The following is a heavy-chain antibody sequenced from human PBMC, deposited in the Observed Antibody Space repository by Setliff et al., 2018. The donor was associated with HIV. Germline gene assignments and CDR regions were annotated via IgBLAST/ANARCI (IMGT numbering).Heavy chain of an antibody. CDR2: FYYSGTT. D-gene: IGHD6-19*01. CDR3: IIAYSSGWLAPMGFDS. V-gene: IGHV4-39*01. CDR1: GASITTNSYY. J-gene: IGHJ4*02. Sequence: SETLSLTCAVSGASITTNSYYWGWIRQTPEKGLEWIGDFYYSGTTYYNPSLKSRATISVDTSKNQFSLKLSSVTAADTAVYYCIIAYSSGWLAPMGFDSWGQGTLVTVSS.